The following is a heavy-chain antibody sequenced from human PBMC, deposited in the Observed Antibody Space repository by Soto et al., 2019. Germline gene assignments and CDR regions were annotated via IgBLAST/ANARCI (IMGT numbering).Heavy chain of an antibody. V-gene: IGHV3-7*01. J-gene: IGHJ4*02. Sequence: GSLRLSCAASGFTFSTSWMSWVRQAPGKGLEWVANIKEDGSEKYYVDSVKGRFTISRDHAKNSLYLQMNSLGADDTAVYYCARADYYGDPGSYWGQGTLVTVSS. D-gene: IGHD3-10*01. CDR1: GFTFSTSW. CDR3: ARADYYGDPGSY. CDR2: IKEDGSEK.